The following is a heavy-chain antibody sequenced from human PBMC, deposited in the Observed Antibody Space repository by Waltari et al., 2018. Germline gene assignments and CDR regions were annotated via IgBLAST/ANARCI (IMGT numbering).Heavy chain of an antibody. CDR2: SIPIFGTA. CDR1: GGPSSRSA. Sequence: QVQLVQSGAEVKKPGSSVKVSCKASGGPSSRSAISWVRQAPGQGLEWMGGSIPIFGTANYAQKFQGRVTITTDESTSTAYMELSSLRSEDTAVYYCAREWELRDYYYYGMDVWGQGTTVTVSS. V-gene: IGHV1-69*05. J-gene: IGHJ6*02. CDR3: AREWELRDYYYYGMDV. D-gene: IGHD1-26*01.